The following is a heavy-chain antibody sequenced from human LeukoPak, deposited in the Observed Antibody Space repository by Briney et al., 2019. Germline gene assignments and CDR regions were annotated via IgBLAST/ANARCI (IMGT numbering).Heavy chain of an antibody. Sequence: ASVKVSCKASGGTFSSYAISWVRQAPGQGLEWMGGIIPIFGTANYAQKFQGRVTITADESTSTAYMELSSLRSEDTAVYYCARDTCAYCGGDWHLDYWGQGTLVTVSS. CDR1: GGTFSSYA. J-gene: IGHJ4*02. CDR3: ARDTCAYCGGDWHLDY. V-gene: IGHV1-69*13. D-gene: IGHD2-21*02. CDR2: IIPIFGTA.